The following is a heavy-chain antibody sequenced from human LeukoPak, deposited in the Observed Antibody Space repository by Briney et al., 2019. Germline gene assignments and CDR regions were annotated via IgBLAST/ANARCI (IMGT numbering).Heavy chain of an antibody. V-gene: IGHV1-8*03. Sequence: ASVKVSCKASGYTFTSYDINWVRQATGQGLEWMGWMNPNSGNTGYAQKFQGRVTITRNTSISTANMELSSLRSEDTAVYYCAREGIAVAGTIVDAFDIWGQGTMVTVSS. CDR1: GYTFTSYD. CDR2: MNPNSGNT. J-gene: IGHJ3*02. D-gene: IGHD6-19*01. CDR3: AREGIAVAGTIVDAFDI.